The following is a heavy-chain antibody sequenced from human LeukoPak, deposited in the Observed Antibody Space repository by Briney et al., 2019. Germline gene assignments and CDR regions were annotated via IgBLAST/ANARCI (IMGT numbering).Heavy chain of an antibody. CDR2: IIGSGGTT. CDR1: GFTFSSYV. J-gene: IGHJ4*02. CDR3: AKAVRGYSGYDFYFDY. D-gene: IGHD5-12*01. V-gene: IGHV3-23*01. Sequence: GGSLRLSCAASGFTFSSYVMSWVRQAPGKGLEWVSAIIGSGGTTYPADSVKGRFTMSRDNSKNTQYLQMNSLRAEDTVVYYCAKAVRGYSGYDFYFDYWGQGTLVTVSS.